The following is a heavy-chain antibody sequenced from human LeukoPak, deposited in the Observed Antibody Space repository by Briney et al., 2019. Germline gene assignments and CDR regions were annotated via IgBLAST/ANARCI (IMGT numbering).Heavy chain of an antibody. D-gene: IGHD6-13*01. J-gene: IGHJ5*02. Sequence: ALVKVSCKASGYTFTGYYMHWVRQAPGQGLEWMGWINPNSGGTNYAQKFQGRVTMTRDTSISTAYMELSRLRSDDTAVYYCARADEYSSSWYGSNWFDPWGQGTLVTVSS. CDR1: GYTFTGYY. V-gene: IGHV1-2*02. CDR2: INPNSGGT. CDR3: ARADEYSSSWYGSNWFDP.